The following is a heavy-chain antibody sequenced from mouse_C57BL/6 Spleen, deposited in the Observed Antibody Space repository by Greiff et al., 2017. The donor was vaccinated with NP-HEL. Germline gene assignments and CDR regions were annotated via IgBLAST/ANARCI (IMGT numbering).Heavy chain of an antibody. Sequence: EVQGVESAGGLVQPGSSMKLSCTASGFTFSDSYMAWVRQVPEKGLEWVANINYDGSSTYYLDSLKSRFIISRDNAKNILYLQMSSLKSEDTATYYCARVSNFYAMDDWGQGTSVTVSS. V-gene: IGHV5-16*01. CDR3: ARVSNFYAMDD. J-gene: IGHJ4*01. CDR2: INYDGSST. CDR1: GFTFSDSY. D-gene: IGHD2-5*01.